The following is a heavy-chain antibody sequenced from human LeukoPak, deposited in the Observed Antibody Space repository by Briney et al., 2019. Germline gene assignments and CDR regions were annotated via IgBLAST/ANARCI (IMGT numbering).Heavy chain of an antibody. V-gene: IGHV4-4*07. Sequence: SENLSLTCSVSDGSISNYYWSWIRQPAGKGLEWIGRIYPSGSTNYKPSLKSRVTMSIDKSKNQFSLKLSSVTAADTAVYYCAREREGIVIVPPARGAFDIWGQGTMVTVSS. CDR2: IYPSGST. D-gene: IGHD2-2*01. J-gene: IGHJ3*02. CDR1: DGSISNYY. CDR3: AREREGIVIVPPARGAFDI.